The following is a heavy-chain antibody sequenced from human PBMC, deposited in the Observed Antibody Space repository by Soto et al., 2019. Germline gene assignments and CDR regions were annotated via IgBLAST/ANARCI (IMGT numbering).Heavy chain of an antibody. CDR2: IIPIFGTA. CDR3: ARLSYYYDSSGIPRGWYFDL. CDR1: GGTFSSYA. D-gene: IGHD3-22*01. V-gene: IGHV1-69*06. J-gene: IGHJ2*01. Sequence: QVQLVQSGAEVKKPGSSVKVSCKASGGTFSSYAISWVRQAPGQGLEWMGGIIPIFGTANYAQKFRGRVTITADKSTSTAYMELSSLRSEDTAVYYCARLSYYYDSSGIPRGWYFDLWGRGTLVTVSS.